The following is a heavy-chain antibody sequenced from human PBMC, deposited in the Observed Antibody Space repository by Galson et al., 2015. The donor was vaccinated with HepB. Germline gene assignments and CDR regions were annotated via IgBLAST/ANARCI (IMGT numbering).Heavy chain of an antibody. J-gene: IGHJ3*02. V-gene: IGHV3-13*01. D-gene: IGHD6-19*01. CDR1: GFTFSSYD. Sequence: SLRLSCAASGFTFSSYDMHWVRQATGKGLEWVSAIGTAGDTYYPGSVKGRFTISRENAKNSLYLQMNSLRAGDTAVYYCARASSGWLGDDAFDIWGQGTMVTVSS. CDR3: ARASSGWLGDDAFDI. CDR2: IGTAGDT.